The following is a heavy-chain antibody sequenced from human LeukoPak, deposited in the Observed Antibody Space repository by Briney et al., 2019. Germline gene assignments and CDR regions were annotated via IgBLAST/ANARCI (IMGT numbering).Heavy chain of an antibody. Sequence: GASVKVSCKASGYTFTGYYMHWVRQAPGQGLEWMGWINPNSGGTNYAQKFQGRVTMTRDTSISTAYMELSRLRSDDTAVYYCAREGRYSSGWYDLVFRSAGTDQYYFDYWGQGTLVTVSS. D-gene: IGHD6-19*01. J-gene: IGHJ4*02. CDR1: GYTFTGYY. CDR3: AREGRYSSGWYDLVFRSAGTDQYYFDY. CDR2: INPNSGGT. V-gene: IGHV1-2*02.